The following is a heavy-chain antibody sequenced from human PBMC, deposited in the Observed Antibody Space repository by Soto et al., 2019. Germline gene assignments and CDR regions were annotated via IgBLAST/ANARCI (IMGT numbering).Heavy chain of an antibody. CDR2: ISYDGSNK. CDR1: GFTFSSYA. J-gene: IGHJ4*02. Sequence: QVQLVESGGGVVQPGRSLRLSCAASGFTFSSYAMHWVRQAPGKGLEWVAVISYDGSNKYYADSVKGRFTISRDNSKNTLYLQMNSLRAEGTAVYYCARAGVLLGVQGTLVTVSS. D-gene: IGHD1-1*01. CDR3: ARAGVLL. V-gene: IGHV3-30-3*01.